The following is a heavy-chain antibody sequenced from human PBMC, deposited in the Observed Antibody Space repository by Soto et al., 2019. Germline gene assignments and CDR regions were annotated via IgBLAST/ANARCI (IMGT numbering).Heavy chain of an antibody. CDR1: GCTFRSFA. D-gene: IGHD2-2*01. V-gene: IGHV3-23*01. Sequence: PEGSLRVSCAASGCTFRSFAMAWVRQAPGKGLEWVSTISGSGSTYYADSVKGRFTISRDNSKNALYLQMNSLRVEDTAIYYCAKEPPMPGRGLDYWGHAILVPISP. J-gene: IGHJ4*01. CDR3: AKEPPMPGRGLDY. CDR2: ISGSGST.